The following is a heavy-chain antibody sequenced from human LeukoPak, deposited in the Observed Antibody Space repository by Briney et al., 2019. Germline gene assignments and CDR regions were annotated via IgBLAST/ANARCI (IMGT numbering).Heavy chain of an antibody. V-gene: IGHV3-30*02. J-gene: IGHJ4*02. CDR3: AKDIVLVNAFDY. CDR2: IRFDGSGK. D-gene: IGHD2-21*01. CDR1: GFTFSNYG. Sequence: PGGSLRLSCAASGFTFSNYGMHWVRQAPDKGLEWVALIRFDGSGKYNADSVKGRFTISRDNSKNTVYLQMNGLRAEDTAVYYCAKDIVLVNAFDYWGQGTLVTVSS.